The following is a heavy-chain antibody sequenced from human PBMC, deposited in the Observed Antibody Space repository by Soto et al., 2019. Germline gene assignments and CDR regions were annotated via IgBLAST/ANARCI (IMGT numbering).Heavy chain of an antibody. V-gene: IGHV4-34*01. CDR2: INHSGST. CDR3: ARALGYDLWRGYSYYYYYGMDV. J-gene: IGHJ6*02. CDR1: GGSFSCYY. D-gene: IGHD3-3*01. Sequence: SETLSLTCAVYGGSFSCYYWSWIRQPPGKGLEWSGAINHSGSTNYSPSIKSRVTISADTSKNPFSLELSSVTAEDTAVYHCARALGYDLWRGYSYYYYYGMDVWGQGTTVTVSS.